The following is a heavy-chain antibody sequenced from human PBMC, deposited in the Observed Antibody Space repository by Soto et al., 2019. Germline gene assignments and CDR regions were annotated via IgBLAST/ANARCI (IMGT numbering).Heavy chain of an antibody. V-gene: IGHV3-33*01. CDR1: GFTSSSYG. Sequence: PGGSLRLSCAASGFTSSSYGMHWVRQAPGKGLEWVAVIWYDGSNKYYADSVKGRFTISRDNSKNTLYLQMNSLRAEDTAVYYCARDVNYYDIWRWLVGPYCYCGMDAWGQGTTVSV. J-gene: IGHJ6*02. CDR2: IWYDGSNK. D-gene: IGHD3-3*01. CDR3: ARDVNYYDIWRWLVGPYCYCGMDA.